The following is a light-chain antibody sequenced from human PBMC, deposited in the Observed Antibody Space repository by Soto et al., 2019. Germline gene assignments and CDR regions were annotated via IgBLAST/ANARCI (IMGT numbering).Light chain of an antibody. Sequence: EIVLTQSPGTLSLSPGERATLSCRASQSVNLAWYQHKSGQAPRLLIYGVYTRATGIPDRFSGSGSGTDFTLTISSLQPEDFATYYCQQSYSTPPWTFGQGTKVDIK. CDR3: QQSYSTPPWT. J-gene: IGKJ1*01. CDR1: QSVN. V-gene: IGKV3-20*01. CDR2: GVY.